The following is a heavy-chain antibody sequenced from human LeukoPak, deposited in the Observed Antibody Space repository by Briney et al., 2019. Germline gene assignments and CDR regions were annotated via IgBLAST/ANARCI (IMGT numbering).Heavy chain of an antibody. V-gene: IGHV3-23*01. Sequence: GGSLRLSCVASGFAFSNFAMSWVRQAPGKGLEWVSAISGSGGNTYYADSVKGRFTISRDNSKNTLYLQMNSLRAEDTAVYYCARVGGSGGYYMDVWGKGTTVTISS. J-gene: IGHJ6*03. CDR3: ARVGGSGGYYMDV. D-gene: IGHD3-10*01. CDR2: ISGSGGNT. CDR1: GFAFSNFA.